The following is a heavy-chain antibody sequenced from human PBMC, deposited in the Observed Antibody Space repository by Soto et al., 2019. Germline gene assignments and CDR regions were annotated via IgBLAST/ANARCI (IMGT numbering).Heavy chain of an antibody. CDR2: NYYSGIT. CDR3: ARGSSIAGLYYGMDG. D-gene: IGHD6-6*01. Sequence: QVQLQESGPGLVKPSQTLSLTCTVSGGSISSGGYYWTWIRQHPGKGLEWIGYNYYSGITYYNPSLKSRVTXPXXXSXXQSALKLSSVTAADTAVYYCARGSSIAGLYYGMDGWGQGTTVTVSS. CDR1: GGSISSGGYY. V-gene: IGHV4-31*03. J-gene: IGHJ6*02.